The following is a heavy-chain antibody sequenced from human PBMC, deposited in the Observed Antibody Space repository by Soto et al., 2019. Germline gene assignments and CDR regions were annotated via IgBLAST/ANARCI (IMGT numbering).Heavy chain of an antibody. CDR1: GGSISSYY. CDR3: ARGGYSSGWEAFDI. J-gene: IGHJ3*02. D-gene: IGHD6-19*01. Sequence: SETLSLTCTVSGGSISSYYWSCIRQPPGKGLEWIGYIYYSGSSNYNPSLKSRVTISVDTSKNQFSLKLSSVTAADTAVYYCARGGYSSGWEAFDIWGQGTMVTVSS. CDR2: IYYSGSS. V-gene: IGHV4-59*01.